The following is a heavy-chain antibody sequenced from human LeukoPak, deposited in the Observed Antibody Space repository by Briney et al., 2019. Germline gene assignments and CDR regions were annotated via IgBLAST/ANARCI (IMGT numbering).Heavy chain of an antibody. CDR2: IYSGGST. CDR3: AREPSYYYYMDV. CDR1: GFTVSSNY. J-gene: IGHJ6*03. Sequence: GGSLRLSCAVSGFTVSSNYMGWVRQAPGKGLEWVSVIYSGGSTYYADSVKGRFTISRDNSKNTLYLQMNSLRAEDTAVYYCAREPSYYYYMDVWGKGTTVTVSS. V-gene: IGHV3-53*01.